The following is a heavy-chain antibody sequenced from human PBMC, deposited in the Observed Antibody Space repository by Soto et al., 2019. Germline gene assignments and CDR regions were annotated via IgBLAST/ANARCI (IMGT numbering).Heavy chain of an antibody. Sequence: GASVKVSCKASGYTFTSYYVHWVRQAPGQGLEWMGIINPSGGSTSYAQKFQGRVTMTRDTSTSTVYMELSSLRSEDTAVYYCARAIVVVVAATSWFDPWGQGTLVTVSS. D-gene: IGHD2-15*01. J-gene: IGHJ5*02. CDR1: GYTFTSYY. CDR2: INPSGGST. CDR3: ARAIVVVVAATSWFDP. V-gene: IGHV1-46*01.